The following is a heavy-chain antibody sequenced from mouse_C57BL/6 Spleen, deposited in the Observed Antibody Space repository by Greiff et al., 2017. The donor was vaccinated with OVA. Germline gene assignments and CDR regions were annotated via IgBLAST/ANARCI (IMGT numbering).Heavy chain of an antibody. D-gene: IGHD6-2*01. CDR3: ARDSLFDY. CDR2: ISDGGSYT. V-gene: IGHV5-4*01. J-gene: IGHJ2*01. Sequence: EVQVVESGGGLVKPGGSLKLSCAASGFTFSSYAMSWVRQTPEKRLEWVATISDGGSYTYYPDNVKGRFTISRDNAKNNLYLQMSHLKSEDTAMYYCARDSLFDYWGQGTTLTVSS. CDR1: GFTFSSYA.